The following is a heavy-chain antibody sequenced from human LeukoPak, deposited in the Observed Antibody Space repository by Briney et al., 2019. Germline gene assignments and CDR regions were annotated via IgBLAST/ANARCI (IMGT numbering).Heavy chain of an antibody. V-gene: IGHV1-18*01. CDR3: ASGYSGYDPFDY. CDR1: GDTFTSYG. D-gene: IGHD5-12*01. Sequence: ASVKVSCKASGDTFTSYGISWVRQAPGQGLEWMGWISAYNGNTDYAQKLQGRVTMTTDTSTSTAYMELSSLRSEDTAVYYCASGYSGYDPFDYWGQGTLVTVSS. J-gene: IGHJ4*02. CDR2: ISAYNGNT.